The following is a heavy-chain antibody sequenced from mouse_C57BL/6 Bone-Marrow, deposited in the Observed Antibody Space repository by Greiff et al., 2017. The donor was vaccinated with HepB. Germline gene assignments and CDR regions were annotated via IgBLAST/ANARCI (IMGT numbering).Heavy chain of an antibody. Sequence: QVQLQQPGAELVRPGTSVKLSCKASGYTFTSYWMHWVKQRPGQGLEWIGVIDPSDSYTNYNQKFKGKATLTVDTSSSTAYMQLSSLTSEDSAVYYCARRFSYYGSKVDYWGQGTTLTVSS. D-gene: IGHD1-1*01. CDR3: ARRFSYYGSKVDY. J-gene: IGHJ2*01. V-gene: IGHV1-59*01. CDR2: IDPSDSYT. CDR1: GYTFTSYW.